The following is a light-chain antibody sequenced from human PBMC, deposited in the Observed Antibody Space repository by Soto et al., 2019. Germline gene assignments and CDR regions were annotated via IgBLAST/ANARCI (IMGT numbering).Light chain of an antibody. CDR2: EVS. J-gene: IGLJ1*01. CDR3: SSFTSSSTYV. CDR1: SSDVGSYNR. Sequence: QSVLAQPPSVSGSPGQSVTISCTGTSSDVGSYNRVSWYQQPPGTAPKLMIYEVSNRPSGVPDRFSGSKSGNTASLTISGLQAEDEAYYYCSSFTSSSTYVFGIGTKVTVL. V-gene: IGLV2-18*02.